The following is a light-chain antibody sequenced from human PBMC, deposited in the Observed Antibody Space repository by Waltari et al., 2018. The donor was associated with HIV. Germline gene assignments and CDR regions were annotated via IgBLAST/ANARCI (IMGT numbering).Light chain of an antibody. CDR2: WAS. Sequence: DIDMTQSPDSLAVSLGERATINCKSSQSVLSYFNNKNNLTWYQQKPGKPPTMLINWASTRQSGVPDRFSGSGSGTDFTLTISSLQAEDVAVYYCQQFYSTPTFGGGTKVEI. J-gene: IGKJ4*01. CDR1: QSVLSYFNNKNN. V-gene: IGKV4-1*01. CDR3: QQFYSTPT.